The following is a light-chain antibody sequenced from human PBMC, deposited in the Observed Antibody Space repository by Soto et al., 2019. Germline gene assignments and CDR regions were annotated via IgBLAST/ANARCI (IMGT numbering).Light chain of an antibody. CDR2: YVS. CDR1: SSDVGGYNY. CDR3: SSYTSSSSHVV. Sequence: QSALTQPASVSGSTGQSITISCTGTSSDVGGYNYVSWYQQHPGKAPKLVIYYVSNRPSGVSNRFSGSKSGNKASLTISGLQAEDEADYCCSSYTSSSSHVVFGGGTKLTVL. V-gene: IGLV2-14*01. J-gene: IGLJ2*01.